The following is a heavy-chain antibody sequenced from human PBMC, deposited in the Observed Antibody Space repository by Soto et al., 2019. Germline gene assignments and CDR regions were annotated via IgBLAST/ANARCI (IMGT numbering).Heavy chain of an antibody. CDR3: ARGGSMTIFGVVPTRDGMDV. V-gene: IGHV1-8*01. D-gene: IGHD3-3*01. CDR1: GYTFTSYD. Sequence: ASVKVSCKASGYTFTSYDINWVRQATGQGLEWMGWMNPNSGNTGYAQKFQGRVTMTRNTSISTAYMELSSLRSEDTAVYYCARGGSMTIFGVVPTRDGMDVWGQGTTVTVSS. CDR2: MNPNSGNT. J-gene: IGHJ6*02.